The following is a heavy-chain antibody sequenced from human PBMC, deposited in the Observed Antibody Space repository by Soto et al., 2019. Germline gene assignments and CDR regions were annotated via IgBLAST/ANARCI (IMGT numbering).Heavy chain of an antibody. D-gene: IGHD6-13*01. Sequence: SETLSLTCTVSGGSISSYYWSWIRQPPGKGLEWIGYIYYSGSTNYNPSLKSRVTISVDTSKNQFSLKLSSVTAADTAVYYCVTSPGYSSSWYYFDYWGQGTLVTVCS. J-gene: IGHJ4*02. CDR2: IYYSGST. CDR3: VTSPGYSSSWYYFDY. CDR1: GGSISSYY. V-gene: IGHV4-59*01.